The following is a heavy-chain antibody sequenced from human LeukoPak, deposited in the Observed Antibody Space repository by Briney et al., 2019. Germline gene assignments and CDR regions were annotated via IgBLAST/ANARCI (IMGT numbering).Heavy chain of an antibody. CDR2: INPNSGGT. CDR1: GYTFTGYY. D-gene: IGHD2-15*01. V-gene: IGHV1-2*04. Sequence: GASVKVSCKASGYTFTGYYMHWVRQAPGQGLEWMGWINPNSGGTNYAQKFQGWVTMTRDTSISTAYMELSRLRSDDTAVYYCARDYGYCSGGSCYGMDVWGQGTLITVSS. J-gene: IGHJ6*02. CDR3: ARDYGYCSGGSCYGMDV.